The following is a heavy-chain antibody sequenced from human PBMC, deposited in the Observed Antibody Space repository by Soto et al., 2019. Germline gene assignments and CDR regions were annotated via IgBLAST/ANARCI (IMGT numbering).Heavy chain of an antibody. CDR3: AKGSRRAGDGYNLDY. D-gene: IGHD5-12*01. CDR2: ISGSGGST. J-gene: IGHJ4*02. V-gene: IGHV3-23*01. CDR1: GFTFSSYA. Sequence: PGGSLRLSCAASGFTFSSYAMSWVRQAPGKGLEWVSAISGSGGSTYYADSVKGRFTISRDNSKNTLYLQMNSLRAEDTAVYYCAKGSRRAGDGYNLDYWGQGTLVTVSS.